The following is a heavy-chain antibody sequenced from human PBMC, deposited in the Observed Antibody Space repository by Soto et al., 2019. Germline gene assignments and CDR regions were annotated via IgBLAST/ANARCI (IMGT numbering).Heavy chain of an antibody. CDR1: GFTFSYG. V-gene: IGHV3-30*18. J-gene: IGHJ4*02. D-gene: IGHD2-15*01. CDR2: ISYDSSNK. CDR3: AKLVIGYCSGNTCDDY. Sequence: VQLLESGGGLIQPGGSLRLSCAASGFTFSYGIHWLRQAPGKGLEWAAYISYDSSNKFYGDSVKGRFTISRDNSKNTQFLQMNSLRAEDTAVYYCAKLVIGYCSGNTCDDYWGQGTLVAVSS.